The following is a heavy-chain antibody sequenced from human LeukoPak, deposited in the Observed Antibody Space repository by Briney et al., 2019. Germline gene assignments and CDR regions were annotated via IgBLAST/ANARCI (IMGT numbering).Heavy chain of an antibody. CDR2: IYYSGST. CDR1: GASISSDDYY. CDR3: ARLRIIYSNYPHWFDP. V-gene: IGHV4-30-4*01. Sequence: SETLSLTCTVSGASISSDDYYWSWIRQPPGKGLEWIGYIYYSGSTNYNPSLKSRVTISVDTSKNQFSLKLSSVTAADTAVYYCARLRIIYSNYPHWFDPWGQGTLVTVSS. J-gene: IGHJ5*02. D-gene: IGHD4-11*01.